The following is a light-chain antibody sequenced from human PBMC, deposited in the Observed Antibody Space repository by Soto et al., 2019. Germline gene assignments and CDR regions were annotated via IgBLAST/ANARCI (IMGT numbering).Light chain of an antibody. Sequence: QSVLTQPPSVSAAPGQKVTISCSGSSSNIGNNYVSWYQQLPGTAPKLLIYDNYKRPSGIPDRFSASKSGTSATLGITGLQTGDEADYYCGTWDSGLSAVVFGGGTKLTVL. J-gene: IGLJ3*02. CDR2: DNY. V-gene: IGLV1-51*01. CDR3: GTWDSGLSAVV. CDR1: SSNIGNNY.